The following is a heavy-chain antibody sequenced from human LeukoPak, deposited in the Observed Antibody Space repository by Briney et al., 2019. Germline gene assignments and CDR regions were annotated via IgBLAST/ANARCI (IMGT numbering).Heavy chain of an antibody. CDR3: ATDMVGYCSGDRCYSEAY. J-gene: IGHJ4*02. D-gene: IGHD2-15*01. V-gene: IGHV1-58*02. CDR2: IVVGSGDT. Sequence: VASVKLSCKASGFTFTNSAMRWERQARGQRLEWIGWIVVGSGDTDYAQKFHERVTVTRDMSTSTAYMELSSLRSEDTAVYYCATDMVGYCSGDRCYSEAYWGQGTLVTVSS. CDR1: GFTFTNSA.